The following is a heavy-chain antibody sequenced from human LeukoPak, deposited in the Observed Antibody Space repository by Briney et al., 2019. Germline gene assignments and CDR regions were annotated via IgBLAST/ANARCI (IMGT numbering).Heavy chain of an antibody. J-gene: IGHJ2*01. CDR3: ARGWFGDVAADYWYFDL. Sequence: SETLSLTRTVSGGSISSYYWSWIRQPPGKGLEWIGYIYYSGSTNYNPSLKSRVTISVDTSKNQFSLKLSSVTAADTAVYYCARGWFGDVAADYWYFDLWGRGTLVTVSS. CDR2: IYYSGST. CDR1: GGSISSYY. D-gene: IGHD3-10*01. V-gene: IGHV4-59*01.